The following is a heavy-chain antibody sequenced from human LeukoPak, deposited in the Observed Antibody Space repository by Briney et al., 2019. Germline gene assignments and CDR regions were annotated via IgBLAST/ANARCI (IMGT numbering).Heavy chain of an antibody. CDR3: ASTLDIVATIEGDY. J-gene: IGHJ4*02. V-gene: IGHV3-48*01. D-gene: IGHD5-12*01. CDR2: ISSSSSTI. Sequence: GGSLRLSCAASGFTFSNYDMNWVRQPPGKGLEWVSYISSSSSTIYYADSVKGRFTISRDNAKNSLYLQMNSLRAEDTAVYYCASTLDIVATIEGDYWGQGTLVTVSS. CDR1: GFTFSNYD.